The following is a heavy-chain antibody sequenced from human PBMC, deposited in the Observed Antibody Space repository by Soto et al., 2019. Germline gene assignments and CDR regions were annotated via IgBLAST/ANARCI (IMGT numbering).Heavy chain of an antibody. Sequence: SVKVSCKASGGTFSRNTISWVRQAPGQGLEWMGGIMPIFGSANYAQKFQGRVTITADENTRTVYMELSRLRSEDTAVYYCARQFDSDTTGYYYAYWGQGTLVTASS. V-gene: IGHV1-69*13. CDR2: IMPIFGSA. J-gene: IGHJ4*02. CDR3: ARQFDSDTTGYYYAY. CDR1: GGTFSRNT. D-gene: IGHD3-22*01.